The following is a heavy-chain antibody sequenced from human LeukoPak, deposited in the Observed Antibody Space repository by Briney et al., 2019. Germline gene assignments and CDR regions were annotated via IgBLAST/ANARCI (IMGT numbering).Heavy chain of an antibody. CDR2: ISPSGGST. V-gene: IGHV1-46*01. Sequence: ASVKVSCKAFGYTFTSNYMHWVRQAPGQGPEWMGVISPSGGSTTYAQKFQGRVTMTRDMSTSTVYMELSSLRSEDTAVYYCARPITMIVVVTRNDAFDIWGQGTMVTVSS. CDR1: GYTFTSNY. D-gene: IGHD3-22*01. CDR3: ARPITMIVVVTRNDAFDI. J-gene: IGHJ3*02.